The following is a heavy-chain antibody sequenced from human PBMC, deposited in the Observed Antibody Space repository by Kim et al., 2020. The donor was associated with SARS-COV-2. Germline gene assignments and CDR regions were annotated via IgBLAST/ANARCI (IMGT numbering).Heavy chain of an antibody. J-gene: IGHJ6*02. Sequence: SYAQKSKGRVTVTRDTSTSKGYMELNSLRSEDTAVYYCARDQVRGGGMDVWGQGTTVTVSS. V-gene: IGHV1-46*01. D-gene: IGHD3-10*01. CDR3: ARDQVRGGGMDV.